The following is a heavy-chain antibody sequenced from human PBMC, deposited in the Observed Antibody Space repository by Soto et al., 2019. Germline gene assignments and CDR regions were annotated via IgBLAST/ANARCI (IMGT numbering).Heavy chain of an antibody. CDR1: GFTISTYT. CDR3: TRDRPTWELLAYYGMEV. Sequence: EVQLAESGGGLVKPGGSLRLSCVASGFTISTYTMNWVRQAPGKGLEWVSSISSSSDYIYYAESVKGRFTISRDNAKNSLYLQMNSLRADNTAVSYCTRDRPTWELLAYYGMEVWGQGTTVTVS. D-gene: IGHD1-26*01. CDR2: ISSSSDYI. V-gene: IGHV3-21*01. J-gene: IGHJ6*02.